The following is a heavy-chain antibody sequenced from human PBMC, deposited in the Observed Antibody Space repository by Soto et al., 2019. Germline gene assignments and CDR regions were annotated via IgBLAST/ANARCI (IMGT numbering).Heavy chain of an antibody. CDR2: IYWDDDK. CDR3: ALGFLMTTSEYFQY. V-gene: IGHV2-5*02. J-gene: IGHJ1*01. Sequence: SGPTLVNPTQTLTLTCTFSGFSLSTSGVGVGWIRQPPGKALECLALIYWDDDKRYSPSLKSRLAITKDTSKNQVVLTMSNMDPVDTGTYYCALGFLMTTSEYFQYWGQGALVTVSS. D-gene: IGHD3-16*01. CDR1: GFSLSTSGVG.